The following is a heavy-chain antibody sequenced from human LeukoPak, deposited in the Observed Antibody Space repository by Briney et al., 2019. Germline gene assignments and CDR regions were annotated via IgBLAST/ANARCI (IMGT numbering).Heavy chain of an antibody. J-gene: IGHJ4*02. D-gene: IGHD6-13*01. CDR2: ISYDGSNK. CDR1: GFTFSSYA. V-gene: IGHV3-30-3*01. CDR3: ARGGLSSSFDY. Sequence: SGGSLRLSCAASGFTFSSYAMHWVRQAPGKGLEWVAVISYDGSNKYYADSVKGRFTISRDNAKSALYLQMNSLRAEDTAVYYCARGGLSSSFDYWGQGTLVTVSS.